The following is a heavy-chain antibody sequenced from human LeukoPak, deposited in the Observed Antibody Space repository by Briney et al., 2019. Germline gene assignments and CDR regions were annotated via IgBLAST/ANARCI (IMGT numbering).Heavy chain of an antibody. J-gene: IGHJ4*02. CDR1: GYTFTGYY. V-gene: IGHV1-2*06. CDR2: INPNSGGT. D-gene: IGHD1-14*01. Sequence: GASVKVSCKASGYTFTGYYMDWVRQAPGQGLEWMGRINPNSGGTNYAQKFQGRVTMTRDTSISTAYMELSRLRSDDTAVYYCARSTAAGSWVDYWGQGTLVTVSS. CDR3: ARSTAAGSWVDY.